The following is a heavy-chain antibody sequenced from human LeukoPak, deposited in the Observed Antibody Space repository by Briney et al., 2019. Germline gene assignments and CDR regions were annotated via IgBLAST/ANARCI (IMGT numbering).Heavy chain of an antibody. Sequence: PGGSLRLSCAASGFTFSSYAMSWVRQAPGKGLEWVSAISGSGGSTYYADSVKGRFTISRDNSKNTLYPQMNSLRAEDTAVYYCAKKIVVVPAVMNYFDYWGQGTLVTVSS. J-gene: IGHJ4*02. CDR3: AKKIVVVPAVMNYFDY. CDR1: GFTFSSYA. CDR2: ISGSGGST. D-gene: IGHD2-2*01. V-gene: IGHV3-23*01.